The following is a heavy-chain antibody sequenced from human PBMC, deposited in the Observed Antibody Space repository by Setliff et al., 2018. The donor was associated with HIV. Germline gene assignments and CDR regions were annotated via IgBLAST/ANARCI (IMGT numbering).Heavy chain of an antibody. Sequence: PGESLKISCKGSGYSFTSYWIGWVRQMPGKGLEWMGIIYPDDSDTRYSPSFQGQVTISVDKSTSTAYLQWSSLKASDSAIYYCARHFGISYRSPFDPWGQGTLVTVSS. CDR2: IYPDDSDT. CDR1: GYSFTSYW. V-gene: IGHV5-51*01. D-gene: IGHD3-3*01. CDR3: ARHFGISYRSPFDP. J-gene: IGHJ5*02.